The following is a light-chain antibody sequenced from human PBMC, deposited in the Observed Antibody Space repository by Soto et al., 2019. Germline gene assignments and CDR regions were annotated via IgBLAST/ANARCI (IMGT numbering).Light chain of an antibody. CDR2: ETS. CDR3: QQTLSIPRT. J-gene: IGKJ1*01. Sequence: DIQMTQSPSSPSASVGDRVTIACRASQNVRSYLNWYQQKPGKAPDLLIYETSTLQSGVPSRFSGTGYGTDFTLTISSLQPEDFATYYCQQTLSIPRTFGHGTKVDIK. V-gene: IGKV1-39*01. CDR1: QNVRSY.